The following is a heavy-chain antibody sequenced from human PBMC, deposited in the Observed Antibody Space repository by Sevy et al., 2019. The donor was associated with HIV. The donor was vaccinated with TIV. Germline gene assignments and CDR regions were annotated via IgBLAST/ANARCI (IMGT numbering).Heavy chain of an antibody. D-gene: IGHD6-19*01. CDR3: ARERSGAYERYFYGMDV. V-gene: IGHV3-53*01. Sequence: GGSLRLSRAASGFNVNSNYMSWVRQAPGKGLEWVSVIYSGGSTYYADSVKGRFIISRDNSKNTVYLQMNSLRAEDTAVYYCARERSGAYERYFYGMDVWGQGTTVTVSS. CDR1: GFNVNSNY. J-gene: IGHJ6*02. CDR2: IYSGGST.